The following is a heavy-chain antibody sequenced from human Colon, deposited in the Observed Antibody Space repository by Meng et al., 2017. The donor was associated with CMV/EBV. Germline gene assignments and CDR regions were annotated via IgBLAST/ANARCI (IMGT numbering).Heavy chain of an antibody. Sequence: SVKVSCKASGYTFSSHAINWVRPATGQGLEWMGWMKPNSGDTSYAPNFQGRITMTRNTSINTAYMELRSLTNEDTAIYYCARGIPDFWGQGTLVTVSS. J-gene: IGHJ4*02. CDR3: ARGIPDF. CDR2: MKPNSGDT. CDR1: GYTFSSHA. D-gene: IGHD3/OR15-3a*01. V-gene: IGHV1-8*01.